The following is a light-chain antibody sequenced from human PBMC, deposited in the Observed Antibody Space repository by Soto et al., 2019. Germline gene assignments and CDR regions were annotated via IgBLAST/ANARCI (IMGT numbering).Light chain of an antibody. CDR2: DAY. V-gene: IGKV3-11*01. J-gene: IGKJ5*01. CDR1: QSFRGL. CDR3: QQRHMWPIT. Sequence: VLTQCPVTLSLSPWERANLYCRASQSFRGLLAWYQQKPGQAPRLLIYDAYNRATGIPPRFSGSGSGTDFTLTISSLEPEDSAVYYCQQRHMWPITFGQGTRLEIK.